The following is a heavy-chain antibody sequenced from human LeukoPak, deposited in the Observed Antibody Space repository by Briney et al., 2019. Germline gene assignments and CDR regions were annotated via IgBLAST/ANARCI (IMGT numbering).Heavy chain of an antibody. V-gene: IGHV4-59*01. CDR2: IYYSGST. J-gene: IGHJ1*01. CDR3: ARGNSYYDSSDYFPWESFQH. D-gene: IGHD3-22*01. Sequence: PSETLSLTCTVSGGSFSSYYWSWIRQPPGKGLEWIGYIYYSGSTNYNPSLKSRVTISVDTSKNQFSLNLSSVTAADTAVYYCARGNSYYDSSDYFPWESFQHWGQGTLVTVSS. CDR1: GGSFSSYY.